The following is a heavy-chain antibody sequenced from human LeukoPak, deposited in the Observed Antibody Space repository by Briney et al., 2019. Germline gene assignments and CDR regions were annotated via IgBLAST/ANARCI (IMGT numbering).Heavy chain of an antibody. CDR1: GGSISSGGYS. Sequence: SETLSLTCAVSGGSISSGGYSWSWIRQPPGKGLEWIGYIYHSGSTYYNPSLKSRVTISVDRSKNQFSLKLSSVTAADTAVYYCARGGYGDYPDAFDIWGQGTMVTVSS. V-gene: IGHV4-30-2*01. CDR2: IYHSGST. CDR3: ARGGYGDYPDAFDI. J-gene: IGHJ3*02. D-gene: IGHD4-17*01.